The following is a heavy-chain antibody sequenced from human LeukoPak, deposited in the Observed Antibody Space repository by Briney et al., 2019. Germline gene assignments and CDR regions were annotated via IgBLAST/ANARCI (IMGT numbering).Heavy chain of an antibody. CDR3: AKGYTYTFDYFDS. V-gene: IGHV3-30*02. Sequence: GGALRLSFAVSGITFSYFGMRWVRQAPGKGANRVAFIRYDGSEEYYADSVKGRFTISRDNSKKTLYLQMNSLRAEDTAVYYCAKGYTYTFDYFDSWGQGTLVTVSS. D-gene: IGHD5-18*01. CDR1: GITFSYFG. J-gene: IGHJ4*02. CDR2: IRYDGSEE.